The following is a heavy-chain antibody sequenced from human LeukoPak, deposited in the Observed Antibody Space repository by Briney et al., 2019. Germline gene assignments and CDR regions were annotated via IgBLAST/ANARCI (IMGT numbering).Heavy chain of an antibody. CDR1: GFTFSDYY. Sequence: GGSLRLSCAASGFTFSDYYMTWIRQAPGKGLEWVSYISSSGSHINYADSVKGRFTISRDNAKNSLYLQMNSLRAEDTAVYHCARGKYPGAFDIWGQGTMVGVSS. CDR2: ISSSGSHI. J-gene: IGHJ3*02. V-gene: IGHV3-11*04. D-gene: IGHD3-10*01. CDR3: ARGKYPGAFDI.